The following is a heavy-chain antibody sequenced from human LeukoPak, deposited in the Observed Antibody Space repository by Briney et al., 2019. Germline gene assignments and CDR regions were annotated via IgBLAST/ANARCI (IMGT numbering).Heavy chain of an antibody. CDR2: LSGSGGSP. V-gene: IGHV3-23*01. Sequence: GGSLRLSCAAYGFTFSSYAMSWVRQAPGKGLEWVSSLSGSGGSPNYANSGKGRFTISRDNSKNTLYLQMNSLRAEDTAVYYCANALGGGNTWYYFDCWGQGTLVTVSS. J-gene: IGHJ4*02. CDR3: ANALGGGNTWYYFDC. CDR1: GFTFSSYA. D-gene: IGHD6-13*01.